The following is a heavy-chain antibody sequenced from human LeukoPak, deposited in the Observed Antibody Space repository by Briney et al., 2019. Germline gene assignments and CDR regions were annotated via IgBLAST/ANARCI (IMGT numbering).Heavy chain of an antibody. D-gene: IGHD3-10*01. Sequence: PGGSLRVSCAASGFTFSSYGMHWVRQAPGKGLEWVAVISYDGSNKYYADSVKGRFTISRDNSKNTLYLQMNSLRAEDTAVYYCAKDGRLMVQGYFDYWGQGTLVTVSS. J-gene: IGHJ4*02. CDR3: AKDGRLMVQGYFDY. V-gene: IGHV3-30*18. CDR1: GFTFSSYG. CDR2: ISYDGSNK.